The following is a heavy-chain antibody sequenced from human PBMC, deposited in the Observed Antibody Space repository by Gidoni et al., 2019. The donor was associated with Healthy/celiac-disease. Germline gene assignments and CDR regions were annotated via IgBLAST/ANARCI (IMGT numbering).Heavy chain of an antibody. CDR1: GYSFTSYW. V-gene: IGHV5-51*03. D-gene: IGHD6-13*01. Sequence: EGQLVQSGAEVKKRGEALKISCKGCGYSFTSYWIGWVRQMPGQGLEWIGIIYPVDSDTRYSPSFQGQVTISAYKSISTAYLQWSSLKASDTAMYYCARRGIAAAGTDALGMDVWGQGTTVTVSS. J-gene: IGHJ6*02. CDR3: ARRGIAAAGTDALGMDV. CDR2: IYPVDSDT.